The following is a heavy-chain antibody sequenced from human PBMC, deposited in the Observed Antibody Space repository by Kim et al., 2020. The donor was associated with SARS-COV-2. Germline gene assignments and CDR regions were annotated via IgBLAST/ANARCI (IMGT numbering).Heavy chain of an antibody. CDR1: GGSISSSSYY. CDR3: ARQGSGSYSMLHNWFDP. D-gene: IGHD1-26*01. V-gene: IGHV4-39*01. J-gene: IGHJ5*02. Sequence: SETLSLTCTVSGGSISSSSYYWGWIRQPPGKGLEWIGSIYYSGSTYYNPSLKSRVTISVDTSKNQFSLKLSSVTAADTAVYYCARQGSGSYSMLHNWFDPWGQGTLVTVSS. CDR2: IYYSGST.